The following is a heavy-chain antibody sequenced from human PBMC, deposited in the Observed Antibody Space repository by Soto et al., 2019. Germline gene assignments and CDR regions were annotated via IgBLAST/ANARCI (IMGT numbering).Heavy chain of an antibody. V-gene: IGHV4-59*01. J-gene: IGHJ5*02. CDR3: ARNPGSGYYYEGEGWFDP. CDR1: GGSISSYY. D-gene: IGHD3-22*01. CDR2: IYYSGST. Sequence: SETLSLTCTVSGGSISSYYWSWIRQPPGKGLEWIGYIYYSGSTNYNPSLKSRVTMSVDTSKNKFSLKLSSVTAADTAVYYCARNPGSGYYYEGEGWFDPWGQGTLVTVSS.